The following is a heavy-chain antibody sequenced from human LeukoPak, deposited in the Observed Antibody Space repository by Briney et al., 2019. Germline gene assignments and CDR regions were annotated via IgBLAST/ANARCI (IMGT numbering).Heavy chain of an antibody. Sequence: PGRSLRLSCAASGFTFSSYWMHWVRQAPGKGLVWVSRINSDGSSTSYADSVKGRFTISRDNAKNTLHLQMNSLRAEDTAVYYCARDVSEYSSGWPEYYFDYWGQGTLVTVSS. V-gene: IGHV3-74*01. CDR2: INSDGSST. CDR3: ARDVSEYSSGWPEYYFDY. D-gene: IGHD6-19*01. CDR1: GFTFSSYW. J-gene: IGHJ4*02.